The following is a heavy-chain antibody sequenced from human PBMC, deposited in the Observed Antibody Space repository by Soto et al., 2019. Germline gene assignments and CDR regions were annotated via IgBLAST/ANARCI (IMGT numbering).Heavy chain of an antibody. CDR3: VTDGPQWLVQSAVGYYFDY. CDR1: GFTFSSYG. D-gene: IGHD6-19*01. Sequence: GGSLRLSCAASGFTFSSYGMHWVRQAPGKGLEWVAVTWYDGSKEHYADSVKGRFTISRDNSKSTLYLQMNSLRVEDTAVYYCVTDGPQWLVQSAVGYYFDYWGQGTLVTVSS. J-gene: IGHJ4*02. V-gene: IGHV3-30*02. CDR2: TWYDGSKE.